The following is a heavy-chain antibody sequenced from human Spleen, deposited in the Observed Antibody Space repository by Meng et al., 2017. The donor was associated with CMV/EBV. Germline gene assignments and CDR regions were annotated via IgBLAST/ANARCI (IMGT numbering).Heavy chain of an antibody. CDR1: GFTFSSYG. V-gene: IGHV3-48*03. D-gene: IGHD4-17*01. CDR2: ISSSGSTI. J-gene: IGHJ4*02. CDR3: ARETTVTNYFDY. Sequence: GESLKISCAASGFTFSSYGMNWVRQAPGKGLEWVSYISSSGSTIYYADSVKGRFTISRDNAKNSLYLQMNSLRAEDTAFYYCARETTVTNYFDYWGQGKLVTVSS.